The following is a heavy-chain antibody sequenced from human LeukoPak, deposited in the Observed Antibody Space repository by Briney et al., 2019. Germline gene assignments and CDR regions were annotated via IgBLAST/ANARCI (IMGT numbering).Heavy chain of an antibody. Sequence: PGGSLRLSWAASGFTFDDYGMSWVRQPPGKGREWVSGINWNDGSTGYADSVKGRFTISRDNAKNSLYLQMNSLRAEDTALYYCARDGGQWLVPSDYWGQGTLVTVSS. V-gene: IGHV3-20*04. CDR1: GFTFDDYG. CDR3: ARDGGQWLVPSDY. CDR2: INWNDGST. J-gene: IGHJ4*02. D-gene: IGHD6-19*01.